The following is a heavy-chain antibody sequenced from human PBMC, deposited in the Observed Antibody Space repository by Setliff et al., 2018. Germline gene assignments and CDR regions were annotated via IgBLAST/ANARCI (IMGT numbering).Heavy chain of an antibody. CDR2: INAGNGNT. CDR3: ARDGGGVPAIDYGMDV. D-gene: IGHD2-2*01. CDR1: GYTFTSYA. Sequence: ASVKVSCKASGYTFTSYAMHWVRQAPGQRLEWMGWINAGNGNTKYSQKFQGRVTITRDTSASTAYMELSSLRSEDTAVYYCARDGGGVPAIDYGMDVWGQGTTVTVSS. V-gene: IGHV1-3*01. J-gene: IGHJ6*02.